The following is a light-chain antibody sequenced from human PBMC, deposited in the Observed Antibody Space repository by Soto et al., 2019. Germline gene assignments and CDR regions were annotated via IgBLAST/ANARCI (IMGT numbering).Light chain of an antibody. CDR3: QQYGISPPWT. CDR1: QSVSSTY. Sequence: EIVLTQSPGTLSLSPGERATLSCRASQSVSSTYLAWYQQKPGQAPRLLIYDASSRATGIPDRFSGSGSGTDFTLTISRLEPEDFAVSYCQQYGISPPWTFGQGTKVEIK. J-gene: IGKJ1*01. V-gene: IGKV3-20*01. CDR2: DAS.